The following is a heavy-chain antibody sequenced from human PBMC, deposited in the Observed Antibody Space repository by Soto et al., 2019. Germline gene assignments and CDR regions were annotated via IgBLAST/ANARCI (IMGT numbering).Heavy chain of an antibody. CDR3: ASGHDYGEYRGLYYGMDV. CDR2: MIPIFGTA. CDR1: GGTFSSYA. D-gene: IGHD4-17*01. V-gene: IGHV1-69*06. Sequence: QVQLVQSGAEVKKPGSSVKVSGKASGGTFSSYASSWVRQAPGQGLEWMGGMIPIFGTANYAQKFQGRVTITADKSTSTAYMELSSLRSEDTAVYYCASGHDYGEYRGLYYGMDVWGQGTTVTVSS. J-gene: IGHJ6*02.